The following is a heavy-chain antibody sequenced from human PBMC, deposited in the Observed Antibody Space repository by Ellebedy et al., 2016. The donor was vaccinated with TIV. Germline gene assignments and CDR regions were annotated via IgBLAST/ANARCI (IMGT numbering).Heavy chain of an antibody. CDR3: ARGFVWFSYAFDI. CDR1: GYTFTGSDYY. D-gene: IGHD2-21*01. Sequence: ASVKVSXKASGYTFTGSDYYMHWVRQAPGQGLEWMGWIHPKRGDTNYARKFQGRVTMTRDTSISTAYMELRRLRSDDTAVFYCARGFVWFSYAFDIWGQGTMVTVSS. CDR2: IHPKRGDT. J-gene: IGHJ3*02. V-gene: IGHV1-2*02.